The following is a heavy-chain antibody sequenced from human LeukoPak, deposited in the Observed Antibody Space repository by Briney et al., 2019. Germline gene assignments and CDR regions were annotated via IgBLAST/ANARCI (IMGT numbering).Heavy chain of an antibody. V-gene: IGHV4-4*02. D-gene: IGHD3-22*01. CDR2: IHHSGST. CDR3: ARNGHYSADY. J-gene: IGHJ4*02. Sequence: SETLSLTCDVSGFSISSGYWWSWVRQPPEKGLEWIGEIHHSGSTNYNPSLKSRVSISVDKSKNQFSLKVDSVTAADTAVYYCARNGHYSADYWGQGTLVTVSS. CDR1: GFSISSGYW.